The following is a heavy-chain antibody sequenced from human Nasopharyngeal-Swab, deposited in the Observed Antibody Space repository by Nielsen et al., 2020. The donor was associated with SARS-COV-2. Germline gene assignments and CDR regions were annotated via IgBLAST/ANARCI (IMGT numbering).Heavy chain of an antibody. CDR2: INAGNGNT. CDR1: GYTFTSYA. CDR3: ASGGRVGATHFDY. Sequence: ASVKVSCKASGYTFTSYAMHWVRQAPGQRLEWMGSINAGNGNTKYSQKFQGRVTITRDTSASTACMELSSLRSEDTAVYYCASGGRVGATHFDYWGQGTLVTVSS. J-gene: IGHJ4*02. V-gene: IGHV1-3*01. D-gene: IGHD1-26*01.